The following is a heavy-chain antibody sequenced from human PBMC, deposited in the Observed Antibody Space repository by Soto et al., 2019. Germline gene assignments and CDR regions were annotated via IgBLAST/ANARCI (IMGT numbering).Heavy chain of an antibody. CDR3: ARDITIFLIGGMDV. D-gene: IGHD3-9*01. J-gene: IGHJ6*02. CDR1: GFTFSSYS. CDR2: ISSSSSTI. Sequence: PGGSLRLSCAASGFTFSSYSMNWVRQAPGKGLEWVSYISSSSSTIYYADSVKGRFTISRDSAKNSLYLQMNSLRDEDTAVYYCARDITIFLIGGMDVWGQGTTVTVSS. V-gene: IGHV3-48*02.